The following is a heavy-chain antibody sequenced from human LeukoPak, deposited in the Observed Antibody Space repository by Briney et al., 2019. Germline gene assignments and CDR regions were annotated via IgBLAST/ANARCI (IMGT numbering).Heavy chain of an antibody. D-gene: IGHD3-10*01. Sequence: SQTLSLTCTVSGGSISSGDYYWSWIRQPPGKGLEWIGYIYYSGSTYYNPSLKSRVTISVDTSKNQFSLKLSSVTAADTAVYYCACHYYGSGSYFDYWGQGTLVTVSS. CDR2: IYYSGST. CDR3: ACHYYGSGSYFDY. CDR1: GGSISSGDYY. J-gene: IGHJ4*02. V-gene: IGHV4-30-4*08.